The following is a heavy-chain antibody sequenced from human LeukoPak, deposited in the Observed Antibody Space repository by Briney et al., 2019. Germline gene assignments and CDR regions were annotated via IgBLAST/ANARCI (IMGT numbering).Heavy chain of an antibody. CDR2: ISGSGGST. Sequence: GGSLRLSCAASGFTVSSNYMSWVRQAPGKGLEWVSAISGSGGSTYYADSVKGRFTISRDNSKNTLYLQMNSLRAEDTAVYYCAKLAHYVWGSYRSSCFDYWGQGTLVTVSS. D-gene: IGHD3-16*02. J-gene: IGHJ4*02. CDR1: GFTVSSNY. V-gene: IGHV3-23*01. CDR3: AKLAHYVWGSYRSSCFDY.